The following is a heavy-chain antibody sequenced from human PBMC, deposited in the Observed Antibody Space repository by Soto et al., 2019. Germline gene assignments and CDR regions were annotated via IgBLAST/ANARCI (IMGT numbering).Heavy chain of an antibody. Sequence: QVQLVQSGSEVKKPGASVKVSCKASGYSFTSYYLHWVRQAPGQGLEWMGIINPNSTSASYAKKFQGRVTMTRDTSTSTVYMELSTLRSEDTAVYYRARDRDFWTVYEYYYTAMDDWGQGTTVTVSS. CDR1: GYSFTSYY. J-gene: IGHJ6*02. CDR2: INPNSTSA. D-gene: IGHD3-3*01. CDR3: ARDRDFWTVYEYYYTAMDD. V-gene: IGHV1-46*01.